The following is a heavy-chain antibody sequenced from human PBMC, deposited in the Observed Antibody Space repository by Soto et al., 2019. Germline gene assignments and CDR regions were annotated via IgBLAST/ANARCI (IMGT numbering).Heavy chain of an antibody. V-gene: IGHV4-31*03. D-gene: IGHD3-10*01. CDR1: GDSISSVNHY. Sequence: LSLTCSVSGDSISSVNHYWNWIRQHPGKGLEWIGYIYYSGSTYYNPSPKSRVTLSVDTSKNQFSLNLRSVTAADTAVYYCARMAEVRWLDPWGQGTRVTVSS. CDR2: IYYSGST. CDR3: ARMAEVRWLDP. J-gene: IGHJ5*02.